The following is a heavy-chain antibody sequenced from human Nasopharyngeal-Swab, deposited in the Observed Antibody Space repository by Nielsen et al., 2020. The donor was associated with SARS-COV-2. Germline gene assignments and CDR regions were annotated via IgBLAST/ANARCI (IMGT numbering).Heavy chain of an antibody. D-gene: IGHD7-27*01. J-gene: IGHJ4*02. CDR2: MNPKSGVT. Sequence: WVRQAPGQGLEWMGWMNPKSGVTSYAQMFQGRVTMTWDTSTSTAYMELSRLRSDDTAVYYCARDATGDEYFDYWGQGTLVTVSS. V-gene: IGHV1-2*02. CDR3: ARDATGDEYFDY.